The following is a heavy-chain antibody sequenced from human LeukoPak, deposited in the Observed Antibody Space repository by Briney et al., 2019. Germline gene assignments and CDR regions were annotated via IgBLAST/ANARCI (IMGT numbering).Heavy chain of an antibody. CDR2: INPNSGGT. CDR1: VYSFTGYY. J-gene: IGHJ4*02. CDR3: ARGAHYHDSSEGYDY. V-gene: IGHV1-2*02. D-gene: IGHD3-22*01. Sequence: ASVKVSCKASVYSFTGYYMHWVRQAPGQGLEWMGWINPNSGGTNYAQKFQGRVTMTRDTSISTAYMELSRLRSDDTAVYYCARGAHYHDSSEGYDYWGQGTLVAVSS.